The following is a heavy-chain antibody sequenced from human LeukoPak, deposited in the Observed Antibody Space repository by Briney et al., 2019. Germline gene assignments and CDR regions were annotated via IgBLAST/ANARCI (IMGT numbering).Heavy chain of an antibody. CDR1: GFTFSDYY. CDR3: AKDSASGQLAGTAFDI. V-gene: IGHV3-11*01. CDR2: ISSSGSTI. J-gene: IGHJ3*02. D-gene: IGHD6-19*01. Sequence: GGSLRLSCAASGFTFSDYYMSWIRQAPGKGLEWVSYISSSGSTIYYADSVKGRFTISRDNAKNSLYLQMNSLRAEDMALYYCAKDSASGQLAGTAFDIWGQGTMVTVSS.